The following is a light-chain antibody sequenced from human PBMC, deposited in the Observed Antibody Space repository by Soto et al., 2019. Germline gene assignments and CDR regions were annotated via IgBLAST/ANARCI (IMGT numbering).Light chain of an antibody. CDR2: DVS. Sequence: QSALTQPASVSGSPGQSITISCTGTSSDVGGYNYVSWYQHHPGKAPKLMIFDVSDRPSGVSNRFSGSKSGNTASLSISGLQAEDEADYYCASYTSISTDVFGTGTKVTV. J-gene: IGLJ1*01. CDR1: SSDVGGYNY. CDR3: ASYTSISTDV. V-gene: IGLV2-14*03.